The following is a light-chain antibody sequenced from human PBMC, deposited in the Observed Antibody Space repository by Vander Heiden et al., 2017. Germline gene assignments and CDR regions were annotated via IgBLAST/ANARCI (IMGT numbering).Light chain of an antibody. Sequence: DIQMTQSPSSLPASVGDRVTITCRASQTINRYLNWYQVKAGKAPKLVIYGTSSLQSGAPSRFSGSGSGTDFTLTISRLQPEDFATYYCQQTNNGPYTFGHGTKVEMK. CDR2: GTS. CDR3: QQTNNGPYT. V-gene: IGKV1-39*01. CDR1: QTINRY. J-gene: IGKJ2*01.